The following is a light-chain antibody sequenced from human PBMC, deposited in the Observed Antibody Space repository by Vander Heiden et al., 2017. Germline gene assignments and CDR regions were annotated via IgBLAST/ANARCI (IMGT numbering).Light chain of an antibody. Sequence: IRVTQSPSSLSASVGDRVTITCQASQDISNYLNWYQQKPGKAPKLLIYDASNLETGVPSRFSGSGSGTDFTFTISSLQPEDIATYYCQQEDNLPITFGGGTKVEIK. V-gene: IGKV1-33*01. CDR1: QDISNY. CDR2: DAS. CDR3: QQEDNLPIT. J-gene: IGKJ4*01.